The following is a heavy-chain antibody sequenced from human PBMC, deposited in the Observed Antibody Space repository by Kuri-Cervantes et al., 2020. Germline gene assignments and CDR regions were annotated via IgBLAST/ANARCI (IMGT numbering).Heavy chain of an antibody. V-gene: IGHV4-61*01. D-gene: IGHD3-16*02. CDR3: ARGRHAHYDYVWGSYRF. Sequence: SETLSLTCTVSGGSVSSGSYYWSWIRQPPGKGLEWIGYIYYSGSTNYNPSLKSRVTISIDTSKNQFSLKLRSVTAADTAVYYCARGRHAHYDYVWGSYRFWGQGTLVTVSS. J-gene: IGHJ4*02. CDR2: IYYSGST. CDR1: GGSVSSGSYY.